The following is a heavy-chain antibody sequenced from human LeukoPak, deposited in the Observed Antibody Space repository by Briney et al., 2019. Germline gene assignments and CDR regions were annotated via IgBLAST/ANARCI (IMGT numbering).Heavy chain of an antibody. CDR1: GGSISSYY. CDR2: IYYSGST. CDR3: ARTELRFLEWLLDY. J-gene: IGHJ4*02. Sequence: SETLSLTCTVSGGSISSYYWSWIRQPPGKGLEWIGYIYYSGSTNYNPSLKSRVTISVDTSKNQSSLKLSSVTAADTAVYYCARTELRFLEWLLDYWGQGTLVTVSS. V-gene: IGHV4-59*01. D-gene: IGHD3-3*01.